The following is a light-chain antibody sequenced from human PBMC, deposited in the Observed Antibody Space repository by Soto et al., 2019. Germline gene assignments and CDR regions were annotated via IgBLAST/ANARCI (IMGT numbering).Light chain of an antibody. CDR1: QSVSYSY. Sequence: EIVLTQSPGTLSLSPGERATLSCRASQSVSYSYLAWYQQKPGQAPRLLIYGASSRATGIPVRFSGSGSGTDFTLTISRLEPEDFAVYYCQQYGSSPRTFGQGTKVEIK. J-gene: IGKJ1*01. V-gene: IGKV3-20*01. CDR3: QQYGSSPRT. CDR2: GAS.